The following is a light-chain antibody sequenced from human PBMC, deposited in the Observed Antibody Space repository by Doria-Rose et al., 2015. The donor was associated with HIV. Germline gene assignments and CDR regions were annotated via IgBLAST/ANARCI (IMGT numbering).Light chain of an antibody. V-gene: IGKV3-15*01. CDR3: HQYNNWPT. CDR2: GAS. CDR1: QSVSTD. J-gene: IGKJ5*01. Sequence: DIVMTQSPETLSVSPGESDTLSCRASQSVSTDLAWYQHKPGQAPRLLIWGASTRATGIPARISGSGSGTEFTLTISSLQSEDFAIYFCHQYNNWPTFGQGTRLDIK.